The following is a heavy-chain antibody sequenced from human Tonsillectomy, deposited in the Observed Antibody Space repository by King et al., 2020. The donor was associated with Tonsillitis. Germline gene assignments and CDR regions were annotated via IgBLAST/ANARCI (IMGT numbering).Heavy chain of an antibody. Sequence: VQLVESGVGLVKPGGSVRVSCAASGFTFSTYWMHWVRQPPWQELVCVGRINHCGSSTRYAGSVKGRFTISRDNAKNTLYLEMNSLRGEDTAVYYCARDFLYRGGWGPGTTVTVSS. CDR2: INHCGSST. J-gene: IGHJ6*02. CDR1: GFTFSTYW. V-gene: IGHV3-74*01. CDR3: ARDFLYRGG. D-gene: IGHD1-14*01.